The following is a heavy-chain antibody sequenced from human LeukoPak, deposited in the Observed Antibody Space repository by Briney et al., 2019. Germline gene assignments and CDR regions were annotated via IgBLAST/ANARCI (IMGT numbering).Heavy chain of an antibody. CDR2: IYTSGST. CDR3: ARGLTVTTDLYYYYYYMDV. Sequence: PSETLSLTCTVSGGSISSYYWSWIRQPAGKGLEWIGRIYTSGSTNYNPSLKSRVTMSVDTSKNQFSLKLSSVTAADTAVYYCARGLTVTTDLYYYYYYMDVWGKGTTVTISS. CDR1: GGSISSYY. J-gene: IGHJ6*03. V-gene: IGHV4-4*07. D-gene: IGHD4-17*01.